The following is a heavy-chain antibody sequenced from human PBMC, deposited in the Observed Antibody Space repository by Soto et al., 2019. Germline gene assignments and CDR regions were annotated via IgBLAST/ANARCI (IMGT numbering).Heavy chain of an antibody. Sequence: GGSLRLSCAASGFTFSSYSMNWVRQAPGKGLEWVSSISSSSSYIYYADSVKGRFTISRDNANNSLYLQMNSLRAEDTAVYYCARDALTPAFDIWGQGTMVTVSS. CDR2: ISSSSSYI. CDR1: GFTFSSYS. CDR3: ARDALTPAFDI. V-gene: IGHV3-21*01. J-gene: IGHJ3*02.